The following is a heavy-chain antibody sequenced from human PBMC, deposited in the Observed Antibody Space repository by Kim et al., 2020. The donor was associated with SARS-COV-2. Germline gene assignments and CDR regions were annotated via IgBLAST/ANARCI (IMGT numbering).Heavy chain of an antibody. Sequence: SETLSLTCTVSGGSISSSSYYWGWIRQPPGKGLEWIGSIYYSGSTYYNPSLKSRVTISVDTSKNQFSLKLSSVTAADTAVYYCARDPGGDYYFDYWGQGTLVTVSS. V-gene: IGHV4-39*02. D-gene: IGHD2-21*01. CDR3: ARDPGGDYYFDY. J-gene: IGHJ4*02. CDR2: IYYSGST. CDR1: GGSISSSSYY.